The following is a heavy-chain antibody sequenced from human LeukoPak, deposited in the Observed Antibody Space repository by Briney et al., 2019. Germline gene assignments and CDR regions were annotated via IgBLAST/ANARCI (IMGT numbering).Heavy chain of an antibody. CDR3: AREAEEAFDI. D-gene: IGHD1-14*01. J-gene: IGHJ3*02. Sequence: GGSLRLPCAASGFTFSSYGMHWVRQAPGKGLEWVAFIRYDGSNKYYADSVKGRFTNSRDNAKNSLYLQMNSLRAEDTAVYYCAREAEEAFDIWGQGTMVTVSS. CDR2: IRYDGSNK. V-gene: IGHV3-30*02. CDR1: GFTFSSYG.